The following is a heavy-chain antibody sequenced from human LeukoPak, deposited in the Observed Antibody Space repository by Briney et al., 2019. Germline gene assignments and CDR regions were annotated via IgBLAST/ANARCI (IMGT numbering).Heavy chain of an antibody. CDR3: ARVYYASWSGQPLSQHWLDP. CDR1: GFTFSSYE. J-gene: IGHJ5*02. V-gene: IGHV3-48*03. Sequence: GGSLRLSCAASGFTFSSYEMNWVRQAPGKGLEWVSYISSSGSTIYYADSVKGRFAISRDNAKNSLYLQMNGLRVEDTAVYYCARVYYASWSGQPLSQHWLDPWGQGTLVTVSS. CDR2: ISSSGSTI. D-gene: IGHD3-3*01.